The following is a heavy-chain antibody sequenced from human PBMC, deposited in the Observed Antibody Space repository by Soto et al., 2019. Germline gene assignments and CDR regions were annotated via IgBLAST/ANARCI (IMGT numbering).Heavy chain of an antibody. Sequence: SETLSLTCAASGYSISSGYYWGWIRQPPGKGLEWIGSIYHSGSTYYNPSLKSRVTISVDTSKDQFSLKLSSVTAADTAVYYCASDLGGYYYGMDVWGQGTTVTVSS. CDR2: IYHSGST. CDR1: GYSISSGYY. CDR3: ASDLGGYYYGMDV. D-gene: IGHD3-16*01. J-gene: IGHJ6*02. V-gene: IGHV4-38-2*01.